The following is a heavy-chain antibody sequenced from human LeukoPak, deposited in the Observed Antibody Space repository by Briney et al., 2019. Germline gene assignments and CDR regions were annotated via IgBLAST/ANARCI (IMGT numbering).Heavy chain of an antibody. CDR2: ISYDGSNK. Sequence: GRSLRLSCAAPGFTFSSYAMHWVRQAPGKGLEWVAVISYDGSNKYYADSVKGRFTISRDNSKNTLYLQMNSLRAEDTAVYYCAREYCSGGSCYSNWFDPWGQGTLVTVSS. CDR3: AREYCSGGSCYSNWFDP. D-gene: IGHD2-15*01. CDR1: GFTFSSYA. J-gene: IGHJ5*02. V-gene: IGHV3-30-3*01.